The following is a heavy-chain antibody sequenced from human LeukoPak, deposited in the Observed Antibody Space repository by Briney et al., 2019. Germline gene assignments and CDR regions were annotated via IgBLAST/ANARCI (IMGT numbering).Heavy chain of an antibody. CDR1: GGSISSGGYY. V-gene: IGHV4-31*03. CDR3: ARVALYYDFWSGETTRYYFDY. CDR2: IYYSGST. D-gene: IGHD3-3*01. Sequence: PSETLSLTCTVSGGSISSGGYYWSWIRQHPGKGLEWIGYIYYSGSTYYNPSLKSRVTISVDRSKNQFSLKLSSVTAADTAVYYCARVALYYDFWSGETTRYYFDYWGQGTLVTVSS. J-gene: IGHJ4*02.